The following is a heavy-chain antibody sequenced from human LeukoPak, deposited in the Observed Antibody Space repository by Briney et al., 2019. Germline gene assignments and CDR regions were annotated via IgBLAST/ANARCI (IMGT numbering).Heavy chain of an antibody. CDR3: ARVSGYSYGLFDY. Sequence: SETLSLTCTVSGGSISSGDYYWSWIRQPPGKGLEWIGYIYYSGSTYYNPSLKSRVTISVDTSKNQFSLKLSSVSAADTAVYYCARVSGYSYGLFDYWGQGTLVTVSS. J-gene: IGHJ4*02. CDR2: IYYSGST. V-gene: IGHV4-30-4*02. CDR1: GGSISSGDYY. D-gene: IGHD5-18*01.